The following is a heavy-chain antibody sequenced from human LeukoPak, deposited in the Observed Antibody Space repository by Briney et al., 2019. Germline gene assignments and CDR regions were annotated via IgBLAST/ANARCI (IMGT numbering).Heavy chain of an antibody. CDR3: ARVTPGYSSGWYRRYYFDY. CDR2: ISSSSSYI. CDR1: GFTFSSYS. Sequence: GGSLRLSCAASGFTFSSYSMNWVRQAPGKGLEWVSSISSSSSYIYYADSVKGRFTISRDNAKNSLYLQMNSLRAEDTAVYYCARVTPGYSSGWYRRYYFDYWGQGTLVTVSS. J-gene: IGHJ4*02. V-gene: IGHV3-21*01. D-gene: IGHD6-19*01.